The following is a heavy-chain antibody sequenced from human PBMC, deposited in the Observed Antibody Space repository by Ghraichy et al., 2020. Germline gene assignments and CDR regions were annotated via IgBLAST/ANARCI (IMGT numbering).Heavy chain of an antibody. CDR3: ARRLTWERIDY. V-gene: IGHV4-39*01. CDR2: IYYSGRT. J-gene: IGHJ4*02. Sequence: SETLSLTCTVSGDSISSSSYYWGWIRQPPGKGLEWIGSIYYSGRTYYNPSLKSRVTISVDTSKNQFSLKLCSVTAADTAVYYCARRLTWERIDYWGQGTLVTVSS. CDR1: GDSISSSSYY. D-gene: IGHD1-26*01.